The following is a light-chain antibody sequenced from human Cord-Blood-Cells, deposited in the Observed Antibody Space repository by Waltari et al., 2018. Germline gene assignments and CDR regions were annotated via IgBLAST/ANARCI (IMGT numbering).Light chain of an antibody. V-gene: IGKV3-20*01. Sequence: EIVLTQSPGTLSLTPGERAPLYCRSCPSVSSSYLAWYQQKPGQAPRLLIYGAASRATGIPDRFSCSGSGTEFTLTISRLEPEDFAVYYCQQYGSSPQGTFGGGTKVEIK. J-gene: IGKJ4*01. CDR3: QQYGSSPQGT. CDR2: GAA. CDR1: PSVSSSY.